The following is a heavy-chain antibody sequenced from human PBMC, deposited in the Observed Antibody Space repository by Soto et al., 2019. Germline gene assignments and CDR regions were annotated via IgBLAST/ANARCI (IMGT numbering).Heavy chain of an antibody. D-gene: IGHD3-16*01. CDR3: ASPTLGAFDI. CDR1: GGSISRSNYY. Sequence: QLQLQESGPGLVKPSETLSLTCTVSGGSISRSNYYWGWIRQPPGKGLEWIGSIYYSGSTNYNSSLESRVTISVDTSKNHFSLRLSSVTAADTAVYYCASPTLGAFDIWGQGTMVTVSS. CDR2: IYYSGST. V-gene: IGHV4-39*01. J-gene: IGHJ3*02.